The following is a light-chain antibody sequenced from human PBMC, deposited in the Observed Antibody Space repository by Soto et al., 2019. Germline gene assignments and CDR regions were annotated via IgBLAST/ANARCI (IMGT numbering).Light chain of an antibody. V-gene: IGKV3-11*01. CDR3: QQRSNWLWT. J-gene: IGKJ1*01. CDR2: DAS. CDR1: QSVSSY. Sequence: EIVLTQSPATLSLSPGERATLSCRASQSVSSYLAWYQQKPGQAPRLLIYDASNRATGIPARFSGSGSGTEFALTISSLEREDFAVYYCQQRSNWLWTFGQGTKVEIK.